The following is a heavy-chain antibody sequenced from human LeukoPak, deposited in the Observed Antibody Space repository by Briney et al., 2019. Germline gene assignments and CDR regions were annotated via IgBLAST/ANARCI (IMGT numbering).Heavy chain of an antibody. CDR1: GYTFTGYY. V-gene: IGHV1-2*02. CDR3: ARSGIQLWYVPDY. J-gene: IGHJ4*02. Sequence: ASVKVSCKASGYTFTGYYMHWVRQAPGQGLEWMRWINPNSGGTNYAQKFQGRVTMTRDTSISTAYMELSRLRSDDTAVYYCARSGIQLWYVPDYWGQGTLVTVSS. CDR2: INPNSGGT. D-gene: IGHD5-18*01.